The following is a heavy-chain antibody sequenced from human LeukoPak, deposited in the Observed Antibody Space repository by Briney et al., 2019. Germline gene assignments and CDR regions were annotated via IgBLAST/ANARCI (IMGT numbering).Heavy chain of an antibody. CDR3: AREGTGSGSDAFDI. Sequence: SETLSLTCAVYGGSFSGYYWSWIRQPPGKGLEWIGYIYYSGSTNYNPSLKSRVTISVDTSKNQFSLKLSSVTAADTAVYYCAREGTGSGSDAFDIWGQGTMVTVSS. D-gene: IGHD6-19*01. CDR1: GGSFSGYY. CDR2: IYYSGST. J-gene: IGHJ3*02. V-gene: IGHV4-59*01.